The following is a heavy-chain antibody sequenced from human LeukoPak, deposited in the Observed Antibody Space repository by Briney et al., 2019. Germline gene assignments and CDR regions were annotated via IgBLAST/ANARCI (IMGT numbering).Heavy chain of an antibody. D-gene: IGHD2-2*01. V-gene: IGHV3-74*01. CDR1: GFTFSTYW. Sequence: GGSLRLSCAASGFTFSTYWMHWVRQAPGKGLVWVSRIYIDGSSTNYADSVKGRFTISRDNAKNTLYLQMDGLRADDTAVHYCARGASARQDFWGQGTLVTVSS. J-gene: IGHJ4*02. CDR2: IYIDGSST. CDR3: ARGASARQDF.